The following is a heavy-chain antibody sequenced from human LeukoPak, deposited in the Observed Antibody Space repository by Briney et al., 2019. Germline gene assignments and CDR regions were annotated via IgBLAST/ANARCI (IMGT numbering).Heavy chain of an antibody. J-gene: IGHJ4*02. CDR3: ARATGGWLAVFADSLDF. D-gene: IGHD5-24*01. CDR2: INANGVNT. CDR1: RLALNCYT. Sequence: GGSLRLSCAASRLALNCYTMACVRQAPGKGLQWVSAINANGVNTYYADSVRGRFTISRDNSKDTLYLQLNRLRVADADISLCARATGGWLAVFADSLDFWGRGTVVSVSS. V-gene: IGHV3-23*01.